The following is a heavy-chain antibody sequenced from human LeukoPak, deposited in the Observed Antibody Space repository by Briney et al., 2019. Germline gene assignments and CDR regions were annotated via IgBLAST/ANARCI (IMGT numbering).Heavy chain of an antibody. V-gene: IGHV3-7*01. D-gene: IGHD6-6*01. CDR3: ASGRQLGY. Sequence: GGSVRLSCAASGFTFSNYWMSWVRQASGKGLEWVANIKEDGSEKYYVDSVKGRFTISTDNAKNSLYLQMNSLRAEDTAIYYCASGRQLGYWGQGTLVTVSS. CDR1: GFTFSNYW. CDR2: IKEDGSEK. J-gene: IGHJ4*02.